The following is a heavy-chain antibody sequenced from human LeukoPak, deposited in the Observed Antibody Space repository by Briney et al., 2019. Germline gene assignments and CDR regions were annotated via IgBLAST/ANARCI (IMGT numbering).Heavy chain of an antibody. Sequence: TSETLSLTCTVSGGSISSYYWSWIRQPPGKGLEWIGYIYTSGSTNYNPSLKSRVTISVDTSKNQFSLKLSSVTAADTAVHYCARLMGYYDSSGYLYYYYYYMDVWGKGTTVTVSS. V-gene: IGHV4-4*09. D-gene: IGHD3-22*01. J-gene: IGHJ6*03. CDR2: IYTSGST. CDR3: ARLMGYYDSSGYLYYYYYYMDV. CDR1: GGSISSYY.